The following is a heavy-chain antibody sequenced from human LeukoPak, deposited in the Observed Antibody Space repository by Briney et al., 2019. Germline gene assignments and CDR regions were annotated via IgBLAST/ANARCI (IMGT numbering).Heavy chain of an antibody. V-gene: IGHV4-39*02. J-gene: IGHJ3*02. Sequence: SQTLSLTCTVSGGSISSSSYYWGWIRQPPGKGLGWIGSIYYSGSTYYNPSLKSRVTISADTSKNHFSLKLYSVTAADTAVYYCASVLGGTFDIWGQGTMVAVSS. CDR1: GGSISSSSYY. CDR3: ASVLGGTFDI. CDR2: IYYSGST. D-gene: IGHD3-16*01.